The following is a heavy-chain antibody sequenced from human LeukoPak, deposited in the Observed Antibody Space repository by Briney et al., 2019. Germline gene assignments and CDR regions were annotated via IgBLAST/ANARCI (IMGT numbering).Heavy chain of an antibody. CDR2: ISGSGGST. J-gene: IGHJ6*02. CDR1: GFTFTSYW. Sequence: SGGSLRLSCAASGFTFTSYWMSWVRQAPGKGLEWVSAISGSGGSTYYADSVKGRFTISRDNSKNTLYLQMNSLRAEDTAVYYCAKSLCLLVPCYYYYYGMEVWGQGTTVTVSS. V-gene: IGHV3-23*01. D-gene: IGHD2/OR15-2a*01. CDR3: AKSLCLLVPCYYYYYGMEV.